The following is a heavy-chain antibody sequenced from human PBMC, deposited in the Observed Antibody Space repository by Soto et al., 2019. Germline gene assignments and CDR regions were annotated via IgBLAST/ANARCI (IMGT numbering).Heavy chain of an antibody. CDR1: GYTFTSYY. D-gene: IGHD3-10*01. CDR2: INPSGGST. Sequence: QVQLVQSGAEVKKPGASVKVYCKASGYTFTSYYMHWVRQAPGQGLEWMGIINPSGGSTSYAQKFQGRVTMTRDTSTRAVYMELISLRSEDTAVDYCARDPLWGRYGMDVWFQDPTVTVSS. V-gene: IGHV1-46*01. J-gene: IGHJ6*02. CDR3: ARDPLWGRYGMDV.